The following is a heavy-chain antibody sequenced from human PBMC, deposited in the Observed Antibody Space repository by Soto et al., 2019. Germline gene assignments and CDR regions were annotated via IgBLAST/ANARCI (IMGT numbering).Heavy chain of an antibody. J-gene: IGHJ4*02. CDR2: ISGSGGST. Sequence: GGSLRLSCAASGFTFSSYAMSWVRQAPGKGLEWVSAISGSGGSTYYADSVKGRFTISRDNSKNTLYLQMNSLRAEDTAVYYCAKGLFLEWLLRDYYFDYWGQGTLVTVSS. CDR1: GFTFSSYA. CDR3: AKGLFLEWLLRDYYFDY. D-gene: IGHD3-3*01. V-gene: IGHV3-23*01.